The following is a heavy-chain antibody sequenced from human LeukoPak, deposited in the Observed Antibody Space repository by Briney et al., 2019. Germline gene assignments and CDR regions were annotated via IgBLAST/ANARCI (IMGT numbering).Heavy chain of an antibody. J-gene: IGHJ5*02. Sequence: PSETLSLTCTVSGGSISSYYWSWIRQPPGKGLEWIGYIYYSGSTNYNPSLKSRVTMSVVTSKNQFSLKLSSVTAADTAVYYCARGLRIQLWHNWFDPWGQGTLVTVSS. CDR2: IYYSGST. CDR3: ARGLRIQLWHNWFDP. D-gene: IGHD5-18*01. V-gene: IGHV4-59*12. CDR1: GGSISSYY.